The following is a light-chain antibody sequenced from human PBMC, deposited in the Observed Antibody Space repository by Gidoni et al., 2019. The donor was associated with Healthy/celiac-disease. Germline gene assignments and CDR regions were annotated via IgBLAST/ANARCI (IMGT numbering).Light chain of an antibody. CDR1: QSISSW. CDR2: KAS. Sequence: DIQMTQSPSTLSASVGDRVTITCLASQSISSWLAWYQQKPGKAPKLLIYKASSLESGVPSRFSGSGSGTEFTLTISSLQPDDFATYYCQQYNSYSQWTFGQGTKVEIK. V-gene: IGKV1-5*03. J-gene: IGKJ1*01. CDR3: QQYNSYSQWT.